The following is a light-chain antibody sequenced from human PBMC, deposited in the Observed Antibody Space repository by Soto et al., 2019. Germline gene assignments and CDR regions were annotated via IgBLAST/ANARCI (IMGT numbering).Light chain of an antibody. CDR1: NVGGKS. CDR2: DAR. V-gene: IGLV3-21*02. Sequence: SYELTQPPSVSVAPGQTARITCGGDNVGGKSVQWYQQKPGQAPVLVLYDARDRPSWIPERFSGSTSGNTATLIISSVEAGDEADFYCRVWDTITGQDIFGRGTKVTVL. J-gene: IGLJ1*01. CDR3: RVWDTITGQDI.